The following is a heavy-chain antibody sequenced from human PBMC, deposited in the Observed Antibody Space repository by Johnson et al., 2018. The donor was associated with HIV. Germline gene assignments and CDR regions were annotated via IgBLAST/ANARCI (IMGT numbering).Heavy chain of an antibody. CDR2: ISYDGSNK. Sequence: QLVESGGGVVQPGRSLRLSCAASGFTFSSYAMHWVRQAPGKGLEWVAVISYDGSNKYYADSVKGRFTISRDNSKNTLYLQMNSLRAEDTDVYYCARDQVLLWFGSGGDAFDIWGQGTMVTVSS. D-gene: IGHD3-10*01. J-gene: IGHJ3*02. V-gene: IGHV3-30-3*01. CDR1: GFTFSSYA. CDR3: ARDQVLLWFGSGGDAFDI.